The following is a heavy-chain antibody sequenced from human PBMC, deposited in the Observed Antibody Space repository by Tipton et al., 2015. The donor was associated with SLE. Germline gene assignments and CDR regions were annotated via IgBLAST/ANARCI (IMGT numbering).Heavy chain of an antibody. CDR2: IYTSGST. D-gene: IGHD6-19*01. CDR1: GGSISNYY. V-gene: IGHV4-4*07. CDR3: ARDHPVAGPFDY. Sequence: LRLSCTVSGGSISNYYLSWIRPPAGKGLEWIGRIYTSGSTNYNPSLKSRVTMSVDTSKNQFSLKLSSVTAADTAVYYCARDHPVAGPFDYWGQGTLVTVSS. J-gene: IGHJ4*02.